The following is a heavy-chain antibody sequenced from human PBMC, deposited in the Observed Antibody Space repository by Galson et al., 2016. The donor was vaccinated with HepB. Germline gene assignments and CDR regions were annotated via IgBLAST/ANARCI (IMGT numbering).Heavy chain of an antibody. CDR3: ARGPHGDYGDLA. CDR2: IIPPFHTS. J-gene: IGHJ4*02. Sequence: SVKVSCKASGGTFSSYGLYGICWVRQAPGQGLEWMGGIIPPFHTSKYAQRFQGRVTMTADESTSTAYMELSSLGSEDTAVYYCARGPHGDYGDLAWGQGTLVTVSS. D-gene: IGHD4-17*01. CDR1: GGTFSSYG. V-gene: IGHV1-69*13.